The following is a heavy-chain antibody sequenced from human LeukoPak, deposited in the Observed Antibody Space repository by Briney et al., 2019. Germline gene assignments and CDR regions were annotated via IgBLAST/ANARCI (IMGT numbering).Heavy chain of an antibody. CDR2: ISASGGST. V-gene: IGHV3-23*01. D-gene: IGHD3/OR15-3a*01. Sequence: PGGSLRLSCAVSGFSINRYVMTWVRQAPGKGLEWVSDISASGGSTYYADSVKGRFTISRDNSKNTLYLQMNTLRGEDTAVYYCAKDDFRWGYFDLWGRGTLVTVSA. J-gene: IGHJ2*01. CDR1: GFSINRYV. CDR3: AKDDFRWGYFDL.